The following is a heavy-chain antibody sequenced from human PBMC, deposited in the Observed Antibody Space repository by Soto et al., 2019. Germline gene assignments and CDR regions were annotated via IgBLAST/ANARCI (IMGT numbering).Heavy chain of an antibody. D-gene: IGHD1-7*01. CDR1: GFTFSNAW. V-gene: IGHV3-15*01. Sequence: GGSLRLSCAASGFTFSNAWMSWVRQAPGKGLEWVGRIKSKTDGGTTDYAAPVKGRFTISRDDSKNTLYLQMNSLKTEDTAVYYCTTYYSTAVRGQTYNWNYDSFDIWGQGTMVTVSS. J-gene: IGHJ3*02. CDR2: IKSKTDGGTT. CDR3: TTYYSTAVRGQTYNWNYDSFDI.